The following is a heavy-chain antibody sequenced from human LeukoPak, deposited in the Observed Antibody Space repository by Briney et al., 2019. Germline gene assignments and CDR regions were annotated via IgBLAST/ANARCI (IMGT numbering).Heavy chain of an antibody. CDR1: GFTFSRYA. J-gene: IGHJ6*02. CDR2: ISGSGGST. D-gene: IGHD4-17*01. CDR3: AKDNWEYDYGDYGYYYYGMDV. V-gene: IGHV3-23*01. Sequence: PGGSQRLSCAASGFTFSRYAMSWVRQAPGKGLEWVSAISGSGGSTYYADSVKGRFTISRDNSKNTLYLQMNSLRAEDTAVYYCAKDNWEYDYGDYGYYYYGMDVWGQGTTVTVSS.